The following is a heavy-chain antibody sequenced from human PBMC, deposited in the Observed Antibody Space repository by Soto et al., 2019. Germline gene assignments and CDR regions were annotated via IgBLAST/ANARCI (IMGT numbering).Heavy chain of an antibody. Sequence: GASVKVSCKASGGSFGSSAISWVRQAPAQGLEWMGEIIPVFDKANYAQNFQGRLTITADEPTGTVLMQLSSLRSEDTAVYFCARLRRDWGDAFDLWGRGTLVTVSS. J-gene: IGHJ3*01. V-gene: IGHV1-69*13. D-gene: IGHD3-16*01. CDR2: IIPVFDKA. CDR1: GGSFGSSA. CDR3: ARLRRDWGDAFDL.